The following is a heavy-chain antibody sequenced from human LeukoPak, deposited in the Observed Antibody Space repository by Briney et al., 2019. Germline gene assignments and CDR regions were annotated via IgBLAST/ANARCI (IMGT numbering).Heavy chain of an antibody. CDR3: VRDGGVSGYDLLDY. J-gene: IGHJ4*02. CDR2: INQDGSEE. Sequence: GGSLRLSCAASGVTFSSYEMNWVRQAPGKGLEWVAHINQDGSEEHYMDSVKARFTISRDNAKNSLSLQMNSLRAEDTAVNYCVRDGGVSGYDLLDYWGQGTLVTVSS. CDR1: GVTFSSYE. V-gene: IGHV3-7*01. D-gene: IGHD5-12*01.